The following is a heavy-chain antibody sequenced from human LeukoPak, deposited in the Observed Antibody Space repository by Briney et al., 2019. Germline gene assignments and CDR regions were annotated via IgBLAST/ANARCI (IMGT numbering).Heavy chain of an antibody. CDR3: ACDSGSYPVGLDY. Sequence: GGSLRLSCAASGFTFSSYAMHWVRQAPGKGLEWVAVISYDGSNKYYADSVKGRFTISRDNSKNTLYLQMNSLRAEDTAVYYCACDSGSYPVGLDYWGQGTLVTVSS. V-gene: IGHV3-30-3*01. J-gene: IGHJ4*02. CDR2: ISYDGSNK. D-gene: IGHD1-26*01. CDR1: GFTFSSYA.